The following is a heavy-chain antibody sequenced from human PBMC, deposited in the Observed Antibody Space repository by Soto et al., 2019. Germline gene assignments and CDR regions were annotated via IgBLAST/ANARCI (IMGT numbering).Heavy chain of an antibody. V-gene: IGHV4-30-2*01. D-gene: IGHD6-13*01. CDR3: ASSHAGAHITAAVH. J-gene: IGHJ4*02. CDR1: GGSISSGGYS. CDR2: IYHSGST. Sequence: QLQLQESGSGLVKPSQTLSLTCAVSGGSISSGGYSWSWIRQPPGKGLEWIGYIYHSGSTYYNPSLKSQVPIPVDRSKNQFSLTLSSVTAAATAVYYCASSHAGAHITAAVHWGQGTLVTVSS.